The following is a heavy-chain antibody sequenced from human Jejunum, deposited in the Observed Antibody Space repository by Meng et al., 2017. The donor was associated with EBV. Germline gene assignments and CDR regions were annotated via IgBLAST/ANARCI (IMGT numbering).Heavy chain of an antibody. V-gene: IGHV4-30-2*01. CDR2: IYHIGST. Sequence: QLHPHAAGSGLVKPSQTLSLPVAVSGYSITMGAYLWSWIRQPPGKGLEWIGNIYHIGSTYYNPSLKSRVTISVDRSKNQFSLKLTSVTAADTAVYYCARGGPDFGDYVPFDYWGQGTLVTVSS. CDR3: ARGGPDFGDYVPFDY. CDR1: GYSITMGAYL. J-gene: IGHJ4*02. D-gene: IGHD4-17*01.